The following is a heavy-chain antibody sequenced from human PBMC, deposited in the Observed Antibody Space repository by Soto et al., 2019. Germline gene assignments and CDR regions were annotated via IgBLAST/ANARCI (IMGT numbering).Heavy chain of an antibody. V-gene: IGHV3-30-3*01. Sequence: QVQLVESGGGVVQPGRSLRLSCAASGFTFSSYAMHWVRQAPGKGLEWVAVISYDGSNKYYAGSVKGRFTISRDNSKNTLYLQMNSLRAEDTAVYYCARGGIAARDYYYYGMDVWGQGTTVTVSS. CDR2: ISYDGSNK. D-gene: IGHD6-6*01. CDR3: ARGGIAARDYYYYGMDV. J-gene: IGHJ6*02. CDR1: GFTFSSYA.